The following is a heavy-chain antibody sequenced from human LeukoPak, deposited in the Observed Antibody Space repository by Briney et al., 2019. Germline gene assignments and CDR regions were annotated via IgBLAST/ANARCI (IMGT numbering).Heavy chain of an antibody. CDR1: GGSISSYY. V-gene: IGHV4-59*08. D-gene: IGHD1-1*01. CDR3: ARRSQLDHFDY. CDR2: IYYSGST. Sequence: SETLSLTCTVSGGSISSYYWSWIRQPPGKGLEWIGYIYYSGSTNYNPSLKSRVTISVDTSKNQFSLKLSSVTAADTAVYYCARRSQLDHFDYWGQGTLVTVSS. J-gene: IGHJ4*02.